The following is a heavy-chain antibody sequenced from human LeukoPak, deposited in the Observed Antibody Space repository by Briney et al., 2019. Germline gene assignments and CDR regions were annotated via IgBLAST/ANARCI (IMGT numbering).Heavy chain of an antibody. CDR1: GGSISSGGYS. V-gene: IGHV4-30-4*07. Sequence: PSQTLSLTCAVSGGSISSGGYSWNWIRQPPGKGLEWIGYIYNSGSTSYNPSLKSRVSISVDTSKNQFSLKLSSVTAADTAVYYCARGAQLWSDAFDIWGQGTMVTVSS. D-gene: IGHD5-18*01. CDR3: ARGAQLWSDAFDI. J-gene: IGHJ3*02. CDR2: IYNSGST.